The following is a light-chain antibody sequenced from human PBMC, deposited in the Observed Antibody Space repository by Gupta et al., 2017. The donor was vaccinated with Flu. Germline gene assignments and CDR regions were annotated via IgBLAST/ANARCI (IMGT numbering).Light chain of an antibody. J-gene: IGLJ2*01. CDR2: DDA. V-gene: IGLV3-21*02. CDR1: NIAIKS. Sequence: SSALTQAPSASVAPGQTARITCGGDNIAIKSVHWYQQKPGQAPLLVVYDDADRHSGIPERVFASNSGNTATLTISRVEAGEEADYYCQVWEDESDNHVVFGGGTKVTVL. CDR3: QVWEDESDNHVV.